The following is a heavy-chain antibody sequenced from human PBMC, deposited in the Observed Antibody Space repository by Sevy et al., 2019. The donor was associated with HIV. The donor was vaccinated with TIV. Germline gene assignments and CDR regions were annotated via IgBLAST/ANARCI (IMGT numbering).Heavy chain of an antibody. CDR1: GFTFSSYW. Sequence: GGSLRLSCAASGFTFSSYWMTWVRQAPGKGLEWVANIKQDMSEKYYADSVKGRFTISRDNARNSLYLQMKSLRAEDTAVYYCARDLPPSATTVAHFDYWGQGTLVTVSS. CDR3: ARDLPPSATTVAHFDY. CDR2: IKQDMSEK. J-gene: IGHJ4*02. V-gene: IGHV3-7*01. D-gene: IGHD4-17*01.